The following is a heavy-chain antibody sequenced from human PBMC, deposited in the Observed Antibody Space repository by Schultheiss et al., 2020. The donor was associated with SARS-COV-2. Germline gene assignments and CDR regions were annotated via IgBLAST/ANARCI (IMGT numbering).Heavy chain of an antibody. CDR3: TRVPGIAVAGADY. V-gene: IGHV3-49*03. CDR1: GGSFSGYY. J-gene: IGHJ4*02. CDR2: IRSKAYGGTT. Sequence: LSLTCAVYGGSFSGYYWSWIRQPPGKGLEWVGFIRSKAYGGTTEYAASVKGRFTISRDDSKSIAYLQMNSLKTEDTAVYYCTRVPGIAVAGADYWGQGTLVTVSS. D-gene: IGHD6-19*01.